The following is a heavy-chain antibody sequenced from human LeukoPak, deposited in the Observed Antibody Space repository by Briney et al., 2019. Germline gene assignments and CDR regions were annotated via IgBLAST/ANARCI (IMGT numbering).Heavy chain of an antibody. D-gene: IGHD4-17*01. CDR1: GGSINNYV. V-gene: IGHV4-59*01. J-gene: IGHJ3*02. CDR2: IYNSGST. Sequence: ETLSLTCTVSGGSINNYVWSWIRQPPGKGLEWVGYIYNSGSTNYNPSLKSRVTISVDTSMNQFSLKLSSVTAADTAVYYCARGDSGDTFDTWGQGTMVTVSS. CDR3: ARGDSGDTFDT.